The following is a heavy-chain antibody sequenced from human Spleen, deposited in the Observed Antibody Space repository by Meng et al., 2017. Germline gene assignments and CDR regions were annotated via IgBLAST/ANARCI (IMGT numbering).Heavy chain of an antibody. D-gene: IGHD2-15*01. J-gene: IGHJ3*02. CDR1: GFTFSDYY. CDR3: ARGVEVPTWCDAFDI. CDR2: ISSDGSKR. Sequence: GESLKISCAASGFTFSDYYMSWIRQAPGKGLEWVAVISSDGSKRYYADSVEGRVTISRDNSKNTLYLQMNSLRAEDTAVYYCARGVEVPTWCDAFDIWGQGTMVTVSS. V-gene: IGHV3-30*03.